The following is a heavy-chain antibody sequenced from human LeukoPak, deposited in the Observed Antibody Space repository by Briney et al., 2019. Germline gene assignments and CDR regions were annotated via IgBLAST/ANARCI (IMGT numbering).Heavy chain of an antibody. Sequence: AGGSLRLSCAASGFTFRSYGMNWVRQAPGKGLEWVSYISSSGSTIYYADSVKGRFTISRDNSKSTLYIQMNSLRAEDTAVYYCARAKPKNMVRGLIMRRESRYYFDYWGQGTLVTVSS. CDR1: GFTFRSYG. CDR2: ISSSGSTI. D-gene: IGHD3-10*01. V-gene: IGHV3-48*01. J-gene: IGHJ4*02. CDR3: ARAKPKNMVRGLIMRRESRYYFDY.